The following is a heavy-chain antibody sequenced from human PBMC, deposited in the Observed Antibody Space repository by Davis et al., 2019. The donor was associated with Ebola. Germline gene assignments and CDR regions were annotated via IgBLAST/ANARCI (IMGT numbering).Heavy chain of an antibody. V-gene: IGHV1-18*01. CDR2: INPHNGNT. J-gene: IGHJ6*02. CDR1: GYTLAELS. D-gene: IGHD6-6*01. Sequence: ASVKVSCKVSGYTLAELSMHWVRQAPGQGLEWMGWINPHNGNTNYAQNVQGRVTMTTDTSTSTAYMEVGSLKSDDTAVYYCARGPSGSSSSDPKYYYGMDVWGQGTTVTVSS. CDR3: ARGPSGSSSSDPKYYYGMDV.